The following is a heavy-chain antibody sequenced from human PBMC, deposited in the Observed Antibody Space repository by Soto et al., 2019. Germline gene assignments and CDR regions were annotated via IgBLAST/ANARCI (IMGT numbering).Heavy chain of an antibody. V-gene: IGHV1-69*13. J-gene: IGHJ3*02. CDR1: GGTFSSYA. CDR3: ARDIEDCSSTSCYRAFDI. Sequence: SVKVSCKASGGTFSSYAISWVRQAPGQGLEWMGGIIPIFGTANYAQKFQGRVTITADESTSTAYMELSSLRSEDTAVYYCARDIEDCSSTSCYRAFDIWGQGTMVTVSS. D-gene: IGHD2-2*01. CDR2: IIPIFGTA.